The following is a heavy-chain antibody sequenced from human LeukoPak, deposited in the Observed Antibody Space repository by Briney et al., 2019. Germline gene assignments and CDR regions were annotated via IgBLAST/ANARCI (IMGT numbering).Heavy chain of an antibody. CDR1: GGSISSYY. D-gene: IGHD3-3*01. CDR2: IYYSGST. CDR3: ARHISNYDVWSGYYYYYYGMDV. V-gene: IGHV4-59*08. Sequence: SETLSLTCTVSGGSISSYYWSWIRQPPGKGLEWIGYIYYSGSTNYNPSLKSRVTISVDTSKNQFSLKLSSVTAADTAVYYCARHISNYDVWSGYYYYYYGMDVWGQGTTVTVSS. J-gene: IGHJ6*02.